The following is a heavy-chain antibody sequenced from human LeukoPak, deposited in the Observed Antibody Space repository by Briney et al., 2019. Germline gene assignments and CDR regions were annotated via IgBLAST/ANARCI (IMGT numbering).Heavy chain of an antibody. CDR3: ARLELEPTGWFDP. CDR2: IYYSGST. J-gene: IGHJ5*02. CDR1: GGSISSSSYY. V-gene: IGHV4-39*01. Sequence: KPSETLSLTCTVSGGSISSSSYYWGWIRQPPGKGLEWIGSIYYSGSTYYNPSLKSRVTISVDTSKNQFSLKLSSVTAADTAVYYCARLELEPTGWFDPWGQGTLVTVSS. D-gene: IGHD1-1*01.